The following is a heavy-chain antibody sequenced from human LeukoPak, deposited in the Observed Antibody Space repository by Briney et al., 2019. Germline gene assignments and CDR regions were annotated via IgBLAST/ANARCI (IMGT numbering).Heavy chain of an antibody. J-gene: IGHJ4*02. CDR3: ARETGIGRSIPY. CDR2: IYYTEST. D-gene: IGHD3-3*02. V-gene: IGHV4-39*07. CDR1: GGSHSSSGYY. Sequence: SETLSLTCTVSGGSHSSSGYYWGWLRQPPGKGLDWFRSIYYTESTYYNPSLKSPVTISGDTSRNQFSLNLRSVTAADTAIYYCARETGIGRSIPYWGQGTLVTVSS.